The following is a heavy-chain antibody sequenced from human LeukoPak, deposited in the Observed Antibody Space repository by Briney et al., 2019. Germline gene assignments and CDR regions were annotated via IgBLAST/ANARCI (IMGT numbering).Heavy chain of an antibody. D-gene: IGHD5-18*01. CDR1: GYTFTSYD. CDR2: MNPNSGNT. Sequence: ASVKVSCKASGYTFTSYDINWVRQATGQGLEWMGWMNPNSGNTGYAQKFQGRVTMTRNTSISTAYMELSSLRSEDTAVYYCAREDSRDTAMVIGYWGQGALVTVSS. J-gene: IGHJ4*02. CDR3: AREDSRDTAMVIGY. V-gene: IGHV1-8*01.